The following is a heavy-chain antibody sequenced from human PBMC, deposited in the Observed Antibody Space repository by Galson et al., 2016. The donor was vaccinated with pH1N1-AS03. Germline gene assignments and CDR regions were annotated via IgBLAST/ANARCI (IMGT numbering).Heavy chain of an antibody. CDR3: AKASVAAAPSTYYYAMDV. CDR2: ISGSGGNT. J-gene: IGHJ6*02. CDR1: GFTFSTYA. D-gene: IGHD2-15*01. Sequence: SLRLSCAASGFTFSTYAMSWVRQAPGKGLEWVSAISGSGGNTFHADSVKGRFTISRDNSKNTLYLQMNSLRAEDTAVYFCAKASVAAAPSTYYYAMDVWGRGTTVTVSS. V-gene: IGHV3-23*01.